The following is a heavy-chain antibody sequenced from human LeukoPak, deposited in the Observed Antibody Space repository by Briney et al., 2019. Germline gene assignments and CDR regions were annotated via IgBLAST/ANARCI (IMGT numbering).Heavy chain of an antibody. V-gene: IGHV3-48*03. J-gene: IGHJ4*02. D-gene: IGHD5-12*01. Sequence: PGGSLRLSCAASGFIFSSYEMSWVRQAPGKGLEWVSYISSSGSTIYYADSVKGRFTISRDNAKNSLYLQMNSLRAEDTAVYYCASGGLARGYDEPFDYWGQGTLVTVSS. CDR1: GFIFSSYE. CDR3: ASGGLARGYDEPFDY. CDR2: ISSSGSTI.